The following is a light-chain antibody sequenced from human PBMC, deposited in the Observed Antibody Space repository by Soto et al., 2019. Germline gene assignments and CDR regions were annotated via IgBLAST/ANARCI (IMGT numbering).Light chain of an antibody. CDR3: QQYNNWPPFT. CDR1: QNIRSN. CDR2: ETS. J-gene: IGKJ3*01. Sequence: EIVMTQSPGTLSVSPGERATLSCRASQNIRSNLAWYQQKPGQAPRLLIYETSTRAPGIPARFSGSGSGTEFTLTISSLQSADFAVYHCQQYNNWPPFTFGPGTKVDIK. V-gene: IGKV3-15*01.